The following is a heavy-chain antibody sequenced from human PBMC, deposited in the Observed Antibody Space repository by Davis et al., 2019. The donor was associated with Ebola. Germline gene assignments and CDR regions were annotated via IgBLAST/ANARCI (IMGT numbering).Heavy chain of an antibody. CDR3: ARYTDYGMDV. J-gene: IGHJ6*04. D-gene: IGHD2-2*02. Sequence: GESLKISCAASGFTISTHAIHWVRQAPGKGLEWVAVISSDGNNKYYVDSVKGRFTISRDTSKHTLYLQMNTLRAEDTAVYYCARYTDYGMDVWGKGTTVTVAS. CDR2: ISSDGNNK. V-gene: IGHV3-30*04. CDR1: GFTISTHA.